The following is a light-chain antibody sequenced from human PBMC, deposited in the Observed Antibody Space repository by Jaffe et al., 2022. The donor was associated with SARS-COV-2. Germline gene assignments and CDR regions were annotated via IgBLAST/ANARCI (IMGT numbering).Light chain of an antibody. CDR1: QGFGSY. CDR2: AAS. J-gene: IGKJ4*01. CDR3: QQLNNYPLT. Sequence: DIQLTQSPSFLSASVGDRVTITCRASQGFGSYLAWYQQIPGKAPKLLIYAASTLQGGVPPRFSGSGSGTEFTLTISSLQPEDFATYYCQQLNNYPLTFGGGTKVEIK. V-gene: IGKV1-9*01.